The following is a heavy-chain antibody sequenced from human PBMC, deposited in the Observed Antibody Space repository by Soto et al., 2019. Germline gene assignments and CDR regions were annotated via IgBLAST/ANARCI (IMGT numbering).Heavy chain of an antibody. J-gene: IGHJ6*02. CDR3: ARAYGDYYYYGMDV. CDR2: IYYSGST. V-gene: IGHV4-59*08. CDR1: GGSISSYY. D-gene: IGHD4-17*01. Sequence: SETLSLTCTVSGGSISSYYWSWIRQPPGKGLEWIGYIYYSGSTNYNPSLKSRVTISVDTSKNQFSLKLSSVTAADTAVYYCARAYGDYYYYGMDVWGQGTTVTVSS.